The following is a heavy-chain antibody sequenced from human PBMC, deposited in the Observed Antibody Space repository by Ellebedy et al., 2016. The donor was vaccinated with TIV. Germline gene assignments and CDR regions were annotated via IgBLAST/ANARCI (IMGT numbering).Heavy chain of an antibody. V-gene: IGHV3-48*02. CDR3: ARDCIGVAGRYSMDV. Sequence: GESLKIPXAASGFTFSSYSMNWVRQAPGKGLEWVSYISSSSSTIYYADSVKGRFTISRDNAKNSLYLQMNSLRDEDTAVYYCARDCIGVAGRYSMDVWGQGTTVTVSS. J-gene: IGHJ6*02. CDR1: GFTFSSYS. CDR2: ISSSSSTI. D-gene: IGHD6-19*01.